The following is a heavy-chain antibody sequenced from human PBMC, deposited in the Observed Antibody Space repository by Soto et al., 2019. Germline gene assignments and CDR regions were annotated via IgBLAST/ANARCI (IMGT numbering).Heavy chain of an antibody. J-gene: IGHJ3*02. CDR1: GFTFSSYA. V-gene: IGHV3-23*01. CDR2: ISGSGGST. Sequence: EVQLLESGGGLVQPGGSLRLSCAASGFTFSSYAMSWVRQAPGKGLEWVSAISGSGGSTYYADSVKGRFTISRDNSKNTLYMHMNSLRAEDTAVYYCAKDISWFGEWHAFDIWGQGTMVTVSS. D-gene: IGHD3-10*01. CDR3: AKDISWFGEWHAFDI.